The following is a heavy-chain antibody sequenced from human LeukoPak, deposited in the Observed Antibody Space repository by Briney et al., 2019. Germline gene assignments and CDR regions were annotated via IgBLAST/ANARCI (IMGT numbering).Heavy chain of an antibody. CDR1: GFTFSDYY. V-gene: IGHV3-11*04. Sequence: GGSLRLSCAASGFTFSDYYMSWIRQAPGKGLEWVSYISNTGSTTQYADSVKGRFTISRDNAKNSLHLQMNSLRADDTAVYYCARVRGSYSVDYWGQGTLVTVSS. J-gene: IGHJ4*02. CDR3: ARVRGSYSVDY. CDR2: ISNTGSTT. D-gene: IGHD1-26*01.